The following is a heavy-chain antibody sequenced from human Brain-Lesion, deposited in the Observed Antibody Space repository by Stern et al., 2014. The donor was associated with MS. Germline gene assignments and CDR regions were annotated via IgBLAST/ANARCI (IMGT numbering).Heavy chain of an antibody. V-gene: IGHV3-9*01. D-gene: IGHD1-14*01. Sequence: VQLVDSGGDLVPPGRSLRLSCAAFGFTFDDYALHWVRQAPGKGLEGVAGIRWNSGTIGYADSVKGRFTTSRDNAYSSLYLQMNSLRPEDTALYYCARDITGSSAYFAYWGQGTLVTVSS. CDR3: ARDITGSSAYFAY. CDR1: GFTFDDYA. CDR2: IRWNSGTI. J-gene: IGHJ4*02.